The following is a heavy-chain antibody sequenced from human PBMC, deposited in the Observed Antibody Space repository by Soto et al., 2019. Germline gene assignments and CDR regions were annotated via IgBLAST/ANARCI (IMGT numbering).Heavy chain of an antibody. CDR3: VKDGPNWGRDFDD. Sequence: QVQLVESGGDVVQPGTSLRLSCGASGFSFSTFGMHWVRQAPGKGPEWVAVIWHDGSIKYYGDSVKGRFTISRDNSRKTLFLKRTSPRAEDTAVYYCVKDGPNWGRDFDDWGQGTLVTVSS. D-gene: IGHD7-27*01. J-gene: IGHJ4*02. CDR1: GFSFSTFG. V-gene: IGHV3-33*06. CDR2: IWHDGSIK.